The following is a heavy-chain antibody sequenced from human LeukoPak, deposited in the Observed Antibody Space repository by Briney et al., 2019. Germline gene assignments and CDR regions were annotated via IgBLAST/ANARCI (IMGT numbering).Heavy chain of an antibody. CDR2: ISYDGSNK. Sequence: GGSLRLSCVASGFTFSSYAMHWVRQAPGKGLEWVAVISYDGSNKYYADSVKGRFTIPRDNSKNTLYLQMNSLRVEDTAVYYCAREEMATIWSSNRNAFDIWGQGTMVTVSS. D-gene: IGHD5-24*01. CDR3: AREEMATIWSSNRNAFDI. J-gene: IGHJ3*02. CDR1: GFTFSSYA. V-gene: IGHV3-30-3*01.